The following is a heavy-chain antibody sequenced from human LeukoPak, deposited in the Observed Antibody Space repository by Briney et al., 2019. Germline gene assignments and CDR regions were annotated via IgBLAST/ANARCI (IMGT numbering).Heavy chain of an antibody. D-gene: IGHD6-19*01. CDR1: GGSFSGYY. J-gene: IGHJ4*02. Sequence: SETLSLTCAVYGGSFSGYYWSWIRQPPEKGLEWIGEINHSGSTNYNPSLKSRVTISVDTSKNQFSLKLSSVTAADTAVYYCARASHGSGKFDYWGQGTLVTVSS. CDR2: INHSGST. V-gene: IGHV4-34*01. CDR3: ARASHGSGKFDY.